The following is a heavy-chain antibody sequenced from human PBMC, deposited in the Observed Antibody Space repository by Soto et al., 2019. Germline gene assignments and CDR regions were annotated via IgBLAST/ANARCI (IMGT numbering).Heavy chain of an antibody. D-gene: IGHD3-10*01. Sequence: GGSLRLSCAASGFTFSSYGMHWVRQAPGKGLEWVAVIWYDGSNKYYADSVKGRFTISRDNSKNTLYLQMNSLRAEDTAVYYCARDSGAGLWFGELLQEKYYFDYWGQGTLVTVSS. CDR1: GFTFSSYG. V-gene: IGHV3-33*01. J-gene: IGHJ4*02. CDR2: IWYDGSNK. CDR3: ARDSGAGLWFGELLQEKYYFDY.